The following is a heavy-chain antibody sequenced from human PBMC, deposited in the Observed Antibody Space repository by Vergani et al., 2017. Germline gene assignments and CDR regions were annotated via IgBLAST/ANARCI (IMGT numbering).Heavy chain of an antibody. CDR3: ARDDSQERIAAASTHLG. Sequence: QVQLVQSGAEVKKPGASVKVSCKASGYTFTSYGISWVRQAPGQGLEWMGWITAYNGNTNYAQKLQGRVTMTTDTSTRTAYMELRSMRSDDTAVYYCARDDSQERIAAASTHLGWGQGTLVTVSS. CDR1: GYTFTSYG. V-gene: IGHV1-18*01. J-gene: IGHJ4*02. CDR2: ITAYNGNT. D-gene: IGHD6-13*01.